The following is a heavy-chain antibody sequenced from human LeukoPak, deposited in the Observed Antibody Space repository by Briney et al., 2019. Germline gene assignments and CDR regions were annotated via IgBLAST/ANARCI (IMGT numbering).Heavy chain of an antibody. CDR3: AKKAGYDSMSIDY. V-gene: IGHV3-23*01. CDR1: GFTFSSYA. J-gene: IGHJ4*02. CDR2: ISGSGGST. D-gene: IGHD3-22*01. Sequence: GASLRLSCAASGFTFSSYAMSWVRQAPGKGLEWVSAISGSGGSTYCADSVKGRFTISRDNSKNTLYLQMNSLRAEDTAVYYCAKKAGYDSMSIDYWGQGTLVIVSS.